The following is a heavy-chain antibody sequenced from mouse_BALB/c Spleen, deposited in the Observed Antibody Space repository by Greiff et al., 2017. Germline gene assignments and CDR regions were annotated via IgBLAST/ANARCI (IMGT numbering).Heavy chain of an antibody. CDR3: ARNDGIYDGYYGY. Sequence: EVKLVESGGDLVKPGGSLKLSCAASGFSFSSYGMSWVRQTPDKRLEWVATISSGGSYTYYPDSVKGRFTISRDNAKNTLYLQMSSLKSEDTAMYYCARNDGIYDGYYGYWGQGTTLTVSS. V-gene: IGHV5-6*02. CDR2: ISSGGSYT. J-gene: IGHJ2*01. D-gene: IGHD2-3*01. CDR1: GFSFSSYG.